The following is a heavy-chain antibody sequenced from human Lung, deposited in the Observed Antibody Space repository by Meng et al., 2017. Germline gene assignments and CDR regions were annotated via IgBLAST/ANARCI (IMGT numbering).Heavy chain of an antibody. V-gene: IGHV1-3*01. D-gene: IGHD6-13*01. CDR2: INAGNGNT. CDR3: ARSKSIAAAGGY. J-gene: IGHJ4*02. Sequence: QVQLVQSGAEVKKPGASVKVFCKASGYTFTNYAMHWGRQAPGQRLEWMGWINAGNGNTKYSQKFQGRVTITRDTSASTAYMELSSLRPEDTAVYYCARSKSIAAAGGYWGQGTLVTVSS. CDR1: GYTFTNYA.